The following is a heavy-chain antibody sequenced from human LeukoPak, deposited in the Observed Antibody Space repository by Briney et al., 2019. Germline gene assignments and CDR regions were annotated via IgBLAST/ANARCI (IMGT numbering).Heavy chain of an antibody. J-gene: IGHJ6*02. Sequence: SVKVSCKASGGTFISYAISWVRQAPGQGLEWMGGIIPIFGTANYAQKFQGRVTITADESTSTAYMELSSLRSEDTAVYYCANQGYDFWSGYSYYYYYYGMDVWGQGTTVTVSS. CDR2: IIPIFGTA. CDR1: GGTFISYA. V-gene: IGHV1-69*13. CDR3: ANQGYDFWSGYSYYYYYYGMDV. D-gene: IGHD3-3*01.